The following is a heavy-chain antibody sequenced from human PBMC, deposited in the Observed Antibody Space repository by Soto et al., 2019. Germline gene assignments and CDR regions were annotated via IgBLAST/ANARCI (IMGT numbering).Heavy chain of an antibody. CDR1: AGSISSGGYY. Sequence: QVQLQESGPGLVKPSQTLSLTCTVSAGSISSGGYYWSWIRQDPGKGLEWIGYMYYSGVTYYNPSLKSRVTISVDTSKNQFSLKLNSVTAADTAVYYFARVGRYYDSGVWGGYFEYWGQGTLVTVSS. J-gene: IGHJ4*02. CDR3: ARVGRYYDSGVWGGYFEY. D-gene: IGHD3-22*01. CDR2: MYYSGVT. V-gene: IGHV4-31*03.